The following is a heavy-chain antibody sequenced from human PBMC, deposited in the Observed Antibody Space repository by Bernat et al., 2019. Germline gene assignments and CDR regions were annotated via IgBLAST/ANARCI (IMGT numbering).Heavy chain of an antibody. D-gene: IGHD6-13*01. CDR1: GFTFGDYA. Sequence: EVQLVESGGGLVQPGRSLRLSCTASGFTFGDYAMSWFRQAPGKGLEWVGFIRSKAYGGTTEYAASVKGRFTISRDDSKNTLYLQMNSLRAEDTAVYYCARDCRDRSSGIAAAGMKFGLDYWGQGTLVTVSS. V-gene: IGHV3-49*03. J-gene: IGHJ4*02. CDR3: ARDCRDRSSGIAAAGMKFGLDY. CDR2: IRSKAYGGTT.